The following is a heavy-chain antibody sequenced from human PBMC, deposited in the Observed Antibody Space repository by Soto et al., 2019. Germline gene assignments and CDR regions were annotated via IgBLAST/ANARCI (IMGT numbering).Heavy chain of an antibody. D-gene: IGHD6-13*01. Sequence: QVTLKESGPVLVKPTETLTLRCTVSGLSITDSEMGVSWIRQPPGQPLEWLAHIDSSGEKSYRTFLKSRLAISKDTAKSKIVLTTTNIDHVDTVTYYCAQRQRAVAASAWFDPWGQGIPVTVSS. CDR1: GLSITDSEMG. V-gene: IGHV2-26*01. CDR2: IDSSGEK. J-gene: IGHJ5*02. CDR3: AQRQRAVAASAWFDP.